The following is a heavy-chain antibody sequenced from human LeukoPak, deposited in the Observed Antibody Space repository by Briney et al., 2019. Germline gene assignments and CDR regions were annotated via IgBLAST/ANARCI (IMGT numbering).Heavy chain of an antibody. D-gene: IGHD6-13*01. CDR2: IRSETYGGTT. Sequence: PGRSLRLSCTASGFTFGDYGMSWVRQAPGKGLEWVGFIRSETYGGTTEYAASVKGRFIISRDESKRIAHLQMNSLTSEDTALYYCARVLSTSWPSYYYYGMDVWGQGTTVTVSS. J-gene: IGHJ6*02. CDR3: ARVLSTSWPSYYYYGMDV. CDR1: GFTFGDYG. V-gene: IGHV3-49*04.